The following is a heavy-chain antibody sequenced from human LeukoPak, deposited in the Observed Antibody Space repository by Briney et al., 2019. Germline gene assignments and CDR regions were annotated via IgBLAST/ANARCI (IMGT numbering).Heavy chain of an antibody. Sequence: AGGSLRLSCAASGFTFSSYGMHWVRQAPGKGLEWVSAISGSGGSTYYAASVKGRFTISRDNSKNTLYLQMNSLRAEDTAVYYCASGSGGSCYDYWGQGTLVTVSS. CDR3: ASGSGGSCYDY. CDR1: GFTFSSYG. CDR2: ISGSGGST. D-gene: IGHD2-15*01. J-gene: IGHJ4*02. V-gene: IGHV3-23*01.